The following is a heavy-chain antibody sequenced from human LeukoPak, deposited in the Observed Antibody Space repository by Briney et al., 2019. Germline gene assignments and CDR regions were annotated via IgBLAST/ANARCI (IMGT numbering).Heavy chain of an antibody. CDR2: ISSGSTYT. CDR3: ARDPFYYDADGSDDY. D-gene: IGHD3-22*01. V-gene: IGHV3-21*01. Sequence: GGSLRLSCEASELSFTTYSFSWIRQPPGEGLEWVSSISSGSTYTYYSHSVKGRFTFSRDTSKNLPYLQMNNLRAEDTAVYYCARDPFYYDADGSDDYWGQGTLVTVSS. J-gene: IGHJ4*02. CDR1: ELSFTTYS.